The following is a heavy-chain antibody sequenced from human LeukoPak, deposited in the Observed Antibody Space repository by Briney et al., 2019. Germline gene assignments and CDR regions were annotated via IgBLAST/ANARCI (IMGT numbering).Heavy chain of an antibody. D-gene: IGHD3-3*01. V-gene: IGHV3-30*04. CDR2: ISYDGSNE. CDR1: GFTFSSYV. Sequence: GGSLRLSCAASGFTFSSYVMHWVRQAPGKGLEWVAIISYDGSNEYYADSVKGRFSISRDNSKNTVYLEMNSLGADDAAVYYCAKGGTAAIFGYFDHWGQGTLVTVSS. J-gene: IGHJ4*02. CDR3: AKGGTAAIFGYFDH.